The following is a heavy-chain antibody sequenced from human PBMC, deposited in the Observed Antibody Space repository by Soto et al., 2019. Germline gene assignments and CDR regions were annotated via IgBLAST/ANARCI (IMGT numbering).Heavy chain of an antibody. CDR3: ARGRPANYDILTDFRSALDP. CDR1: GGSISSYY. Sequence: SETLSLTCTVSGGSISSYYWSWIRQPPGKGLGWIGYIYYSGSTNYNPSLKSRVTISVDTSKNQFSLKLSSVTAADTAVYYCARGRPANYDILTDFRSALDPWGQGTLITVSS. J-gene: IGHJ5*02. V-gene: IGHV4-59*01. D-gene: IGHD3-9*01. CDR2: IYYSGST.